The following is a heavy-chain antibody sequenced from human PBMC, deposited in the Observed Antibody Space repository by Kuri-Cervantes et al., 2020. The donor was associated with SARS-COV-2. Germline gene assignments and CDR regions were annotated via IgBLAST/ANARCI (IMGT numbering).Heavy chain of an antibody. D-gene: IGHD3-3*01. J-gene: IGHJ4*02. CDR2: TDWDDDK. CDR3: AHRPGDFWSGYLDY. Sequence: SGPTLVKPTQTLTLTCTFSGFSLSTSGVGVGWIRQPPGKALEWLARTDWDDDKYYSTSLKTRLTISKDTSKNQVVLTMTNMDPVDTATYYCAHRPGDFWSGYLDYWGQGTLVTVSS. V-gene: IGHV2-70*12. CDR1: GFSLSTSGVG.